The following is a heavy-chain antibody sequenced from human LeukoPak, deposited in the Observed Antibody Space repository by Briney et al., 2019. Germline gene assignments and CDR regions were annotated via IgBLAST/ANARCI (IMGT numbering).Heavy chain of an antibody. V-gene: IGHV3-23*01. Sequence: GGSLRLSCAAYGFTSSNFAMNWVRQAPGKGLECVSSISGSTGRTYYADSVKGRFTISRDDSKNTVYLEVNNLRAEDTALYFCAKANCGSECFYIMDVWGQGTMVTVSS. CDR1: GFTSSNFA. CDR3: AKANCGSECFYIMDV. J-gene: IGHJ6*02. CDR2: ISGSTGRT. D-gene: IGHD3-16*01.